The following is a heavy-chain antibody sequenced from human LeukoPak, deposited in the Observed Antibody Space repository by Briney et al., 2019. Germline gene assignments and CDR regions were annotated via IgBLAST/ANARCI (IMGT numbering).Heavy chain of an antibody. CDR2: IHSSGNS. D-gene: IGHD6-6*01. CDR1: GGSISGTDLY. Sequence: SETLSLTCTVSGGSISGTDLYWGWIRQLPGKGLEWIGNIHSSGNSFCNPSLQSRVTISVDTSQNQFSLKLSTVTDADTALYSCEEDSHLDGCRQRSTVTVSS. J-gene: IGHJ6*01. V-gene: IGHV4-39*01. CDR3: EEDSHLDG.